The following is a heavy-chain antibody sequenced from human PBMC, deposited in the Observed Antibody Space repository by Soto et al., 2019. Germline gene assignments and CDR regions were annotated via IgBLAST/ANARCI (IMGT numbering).Heavy chain of an antibody. Sequence: GGSLRLSCAASGFTFSSYAMHWVRQAPGKGLEWVVVISYDGSNKYYADSVKGRFTISRDNSKNTLYLQMNSLRAEDTAVYYCARSWNYYDSSGYPLAAEYFQHWGQGTLVTVSS. V-gene: IGHV3-30-3*01. J-gene: IGHJ1*01. D-gene: IGHD3-22*01. CDR1: GFTFSSYA. CDR2: ISYDGSNK. CDR3: ARSWNYYDSSGYPLAAEYFQH.